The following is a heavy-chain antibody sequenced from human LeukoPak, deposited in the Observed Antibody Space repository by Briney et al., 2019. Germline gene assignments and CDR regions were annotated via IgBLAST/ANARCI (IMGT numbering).Heavy chain of an antibody. CDR1: GYTFTSYY. J-gene: IGHJ4*02. V-gene: IGHV1-46*01. CDR2: INPSGGST. CDR3: ARDHYDFWSADPSFDY. D-gene: IGHD3-3*01. Sequence: ASVKVSCKASGYTFTSYYMHWVRQAPGQGLEWMGIINPSGGSTSYAQKFQGRVTMTRDMSTGTVYMELSSLRSEDTAVYYCARDHYDFWSADPSFDYWGQGTLVTVSS.